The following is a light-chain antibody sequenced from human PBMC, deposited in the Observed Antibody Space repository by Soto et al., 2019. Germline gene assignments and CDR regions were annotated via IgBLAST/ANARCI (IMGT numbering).Light chain of an antibody. CDR2: EGI. V-gene: IGLV2-23*01. Sequence: QSALTVPAAVSGSPGQSITISCTGTSSTVGGFNVVSWYQQHPGKAPKVIIYEGIKRPSGVSNRFSGSNSGSTASLTISGLQAEDEADYYCCSYVGATTYVFGTGTKVTVL. CDR1: SSTVGGFNV. CDR3: CSYVGATTYV. J-gene: IGLJ1*01.